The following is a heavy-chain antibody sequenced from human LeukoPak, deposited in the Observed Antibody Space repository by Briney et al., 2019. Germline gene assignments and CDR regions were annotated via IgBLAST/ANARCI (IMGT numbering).Heavy chain of an antibody. V-gene: IGHV3-7*01. Sequence: PGGSLRLSCAASGFTFSSYWMSWVRRAPGKGLEWVANIKQDGSEKYYVDSVKGRFTISRDNAKNSLYLQMNSLRAEDTAVYYCARDRNRYYYYYMDVWGKGTTVTVSS. CDR2: IKQDGSEK. J-gene: IGHJ6*03. CDR3: ARDRNRYYYYYMDV. CDR1: GFTFSSYW.